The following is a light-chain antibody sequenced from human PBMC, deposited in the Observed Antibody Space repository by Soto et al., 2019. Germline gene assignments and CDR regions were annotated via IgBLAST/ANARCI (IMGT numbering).Light chain of an antibody. CDR3: SSYAGSYLHVV. CDR2: DDT. CDR1: SSDVGRYNS. Sequence: QSALTQPRSVSGSPGQSVTVSCTGSSSDVGRYNSVSWYQQHPGKPPKLMIYDDTKRSSGVPDRFSGSKSGNTASLTISGLQAEDEADYYCSSYAGSYLHVVFGGGTQLTVL. V-gene: IGLV2-11*01. J-gene: IGLJ2*01.